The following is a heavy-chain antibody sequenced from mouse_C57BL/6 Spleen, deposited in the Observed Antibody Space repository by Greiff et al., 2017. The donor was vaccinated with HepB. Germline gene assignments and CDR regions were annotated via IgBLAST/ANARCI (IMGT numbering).Heavy chain of an antibody. D-gene: IGHD1-1*01. CDR3: ARLNYDGSSYYWYFDV. Sequence: QVQLQQPGAELVKPGASVKLSCKASGYTFTSYWMHWVKQRPGQGLEWIGMIHPNSGSTNYNEKFKSKATLTVDKSSSTAYMQLSSLTSEDSAVYYCARLNYDGSSYYWYFDVWGTGTTVTVSS. CDR1: GYTFTSYW. J-gene: IGHJ1*03. CDR2: IHPNSGST. V-gene: IGHV1-64*01.